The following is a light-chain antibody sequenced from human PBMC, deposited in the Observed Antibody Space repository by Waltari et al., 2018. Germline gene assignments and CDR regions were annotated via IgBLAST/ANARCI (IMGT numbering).Light chain of an antibody. CDR2: VNSDGRQ. V-gene: IGLV4-69*01. Sequence: QLVLTQSPSAYASLGASVKLTCTLDSGHSRNLTAWLQQRPETGPRYLMKVNSDGRQPKGGEVPDRFSGSISGAERYLTISNVQSEDEADYYCQTGGHGTWVFGGGTTLTVL. CDR1: SGHSRNL. J-gene: IGLJ3*02. CDR3: QTGGHGTWV.